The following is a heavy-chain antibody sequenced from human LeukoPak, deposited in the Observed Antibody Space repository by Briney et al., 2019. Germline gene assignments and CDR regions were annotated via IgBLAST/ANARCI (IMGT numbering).Heavy chain of an antibody. D-gene: IGHD5-12*01. CDR2: ISPYNGDT. J-gene: IGHJ4*02. Sequence: ASVKVSCKASGYTFTSYGISWVRQAPGQGLEWMGWISPYNGDTNYAQNFQGRVSMTTDTSTSTAYMELRSLRSDDTAVYYCARDLGYSGPRSRYFDYWGQGTLVTVSS. V-gene: IGHV1-18*01. CDR1: GYTFTSYG. CDR3: ARDLGYSGPRSRYFDY.